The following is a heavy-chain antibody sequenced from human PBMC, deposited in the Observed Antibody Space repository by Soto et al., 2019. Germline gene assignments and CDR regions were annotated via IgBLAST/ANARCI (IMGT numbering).Heavy chain of an antibody. Sequence: ASVKVSCKATGHAFTRCRIRWARHPSGQGLEWMGWISAYNGNTNYAQKLQGRVTMTTGPSTSTAYIEVMSLRSDDTAVYYCSRDVATLSFGGVSNDNGGQGSLVGASS. J-gene: IGHJ4*02. D-gene: IGHD3-16*01. CDR2: ISAYNGNT. CDR3: SRDVATLSFGGVSNDN. V-gene: IGHV1-18*01. CDR1: GHAFTRCR.